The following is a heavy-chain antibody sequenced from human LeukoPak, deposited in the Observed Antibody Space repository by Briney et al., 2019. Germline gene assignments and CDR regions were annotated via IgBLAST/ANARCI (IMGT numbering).Heavy chain of an antibody. V-gene: IGHV1-2*06. D-gene: IGHD6-6*01. J-gene: IGHJ4*02. CDR3: ARTAGRTFDY. Sequence: ASVKVSCKASGYTFTGYHMHWVRQAPGQGLEWMGRINPNSGDTNYAQKFQGRVTMTRDTSISTAYMELSSLRSEDTAVYYCARTAGRTFDYWGQGTLVTVSS. CDR2: INPNSGDT. CDR1: GYTFTGYH.